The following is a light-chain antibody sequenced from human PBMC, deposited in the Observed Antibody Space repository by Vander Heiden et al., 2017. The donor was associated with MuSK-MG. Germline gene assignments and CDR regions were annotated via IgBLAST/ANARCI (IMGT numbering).Light chain of an antibody. CDR3: QQDDTPPLT. Sequence: DIVMTQSPDSLAVALGERATINCRSSQSVLSSLNYRNYLAWYQQKPGQPPKLLIHGASTRESGVPDRFSGSGFGTDFTLTISSLQAEDVAVYYCQQDDTPPLTFGGGTTVEIK. CDR2: GAS. J-gene: IGKJ4*01. V-gene: IGKV4-1*01. CDR1: QSVLSSLNYRNY.